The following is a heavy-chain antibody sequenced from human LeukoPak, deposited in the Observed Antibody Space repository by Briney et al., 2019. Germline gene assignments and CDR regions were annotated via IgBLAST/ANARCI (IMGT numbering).Heavy chain of an antibody. V-gene: IGHV3-7*01. J-gene: IGHJ4*02. CDR3: ARDGAYSSGWYPTDY. CDR1: GFTFSRYW. CDR2: IKQDGSEK. Sequence: PGGSLRLSCAASGFTFSRYWMSWVRQAPGKGLEWVPNIKQDGSEKYYVDSVKGRFTISRDNAKNSLYLQMNSLRAEDTAVYYCARDGAYSSGWYPTDYWGQGTLVTVSS. D-gene: IGHD6-19*01.